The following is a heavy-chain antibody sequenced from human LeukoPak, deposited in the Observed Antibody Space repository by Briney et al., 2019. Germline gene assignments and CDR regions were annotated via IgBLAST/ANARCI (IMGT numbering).Heavy chain of an antibody. CDR1: GGSISSYY. CDR2: IYYSGST. CDR3: ARHVGYFSSTSCYGP. D-gene: IGHD2-2*01. J-gene: IGHJ5*02. V-gene: IGHV4-59*08. Sequence: PSETLSLTCTVSGGSISSYYWSWIRQPPGKGLEWIGYIYYSGSTNYNPSLKSRVTISVDTSKNQFSLKLSSVTAADTAVYYCARHVGYFSSTSCYGPWGQGTLVTVSS.